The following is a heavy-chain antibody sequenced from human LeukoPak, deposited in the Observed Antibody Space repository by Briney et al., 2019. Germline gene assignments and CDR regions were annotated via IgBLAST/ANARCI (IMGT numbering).Heavy chain of an antibody. J-gene: IGHJ1*01. D-gene: IGHD6-19*01. CDR1: GGSISSYY. V-gene: IGHV4-59*01. CDR2: IYYSGST. Sequence: SETLSLTCTVSGGSISSYYWNWIRQPPGKGLEWIGYIYYSGSTNYNPSLKSRVTISVDTSKNQFSLKLSSVTAADTAVYYCARGGWYPESFQHWGQGALVTVTS. CDR3: ARGGWYPESFQH.